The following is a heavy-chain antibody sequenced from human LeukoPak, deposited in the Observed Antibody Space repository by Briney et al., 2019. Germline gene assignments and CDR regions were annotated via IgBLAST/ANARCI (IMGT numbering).Heavy chain of an antibody. CDR2: IIPIFGTA. CDR3: ARDYGGNSNTIDYYFDY. V-gene: IGHV1-69*05. D-gene: IGHD4-23*01. J-gene: IGHJ4*02. Sequence: ASVKVSCKASGGTFSSYAISWVRQAPGQGLEWMGRIIPIFGTANYAQKFQGRVTITTDESTSTAYMELSSLRSEDTAVYYCARDYGGNSNTIDYYFDYGGQGTLVTVSS. CDR1: GGTFSSYA.